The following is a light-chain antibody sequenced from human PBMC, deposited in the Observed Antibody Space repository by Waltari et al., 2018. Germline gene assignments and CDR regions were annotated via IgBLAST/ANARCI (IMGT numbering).Light chain of an antibody. Sequence: EIVLTQSPGTLSLSPGERATLSCRASQSVSSSYLAWYQQKPGQAPRLLIYGASSRATGIPDRFSGSGSGTDFTLTISRLGPEDFAVYYCQQYGSSPPRVTFGPGTKVDIK. V-gene: IGKV3-20*01. CDR3: QQYGSSPPRVT. CDR1: QSVSSSY. CDR2: GAS. J-gene: IGKJ3*01.